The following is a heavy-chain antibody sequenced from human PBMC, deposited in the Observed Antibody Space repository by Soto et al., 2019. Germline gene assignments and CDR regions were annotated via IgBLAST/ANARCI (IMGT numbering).Heavy chain of an antibody. J-gene: IGHJ5*02. CDR1: GYTFTSYD. CDR3: ARGRIIVAGGFDP. Sequence: QVQLVQSGAEVKKPGASVKVSCKASGYTFTSYDISWVRQATGQGLEWMGWMNPSTGNTDSAEKFQGRLTMTRNTSISTVYMVLSSMSFEDTAVYYCARGRIIVAGGFDPWGQGTLVTVSS. V-gene: IGHV1-8*01. D-gene: IGHD6-19*01. CDR2: MNPSTGNT.